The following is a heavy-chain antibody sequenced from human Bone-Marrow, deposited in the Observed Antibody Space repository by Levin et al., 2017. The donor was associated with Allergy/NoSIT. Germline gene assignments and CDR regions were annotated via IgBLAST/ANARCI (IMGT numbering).Heavy chain of an antibody. CDR3: ARDGAGYSNYDYYYYYMDV. J-gene: IGHJ6*03. V-gene: IGHV3-30-3*01. D-gene: IGHD4-11*01. CDR2: ISYDGSNK. Sequence: GESLKISCAASGFTFSSYAMHWVRQAPGKGLEWVAVISYDGSNKYYADSVKGRFTISRDNSKNTLYLQMNSLRAEDTAVYYCARDGAGYSNYDYYYYYMDVWGKGTTVTVSS. CDR1: GFTFSSYA.